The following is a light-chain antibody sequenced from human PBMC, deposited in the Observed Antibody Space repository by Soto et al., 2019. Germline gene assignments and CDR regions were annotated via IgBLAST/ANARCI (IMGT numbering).Light chain of an antibody. J-gene: IGLJ1*01. CDR2: EVS. Sequence: QSALTQPPSASGSPGQSVTISFTVTSIDVGGYNYVSWYQQHPGKAPKLMIYEVSKRPSGVPDRFSGSKSGNTASLTVSGLQAEDEADYYCSSYAGSNNFVFGTGTKV. CDR3: SSYAGSNNFV. V-gene: IGLV2-8*01. CDR1: SIDVGGYNY.